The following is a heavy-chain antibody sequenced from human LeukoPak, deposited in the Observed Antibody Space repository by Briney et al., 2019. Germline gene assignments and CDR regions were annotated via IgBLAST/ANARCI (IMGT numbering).Heavy chain of an antibody. CDR1: GGSITGCTYY. V-gene: IGHV4-39*01. D-gene: IGHD6-13*01. Sequence: PSETLSLTCTVSGGSITGCTYYWGWIRQPPGKGLEWIGSIYYTGSNYYNPFLKSRVTISVDTSKNQFSLKLSSVTAADTAVYYCATAKYSNWGQGTLVTVSS. CDR2: IYYTGSN. CDR3: ATAKYSN. J-gene: IGHJ4*02.